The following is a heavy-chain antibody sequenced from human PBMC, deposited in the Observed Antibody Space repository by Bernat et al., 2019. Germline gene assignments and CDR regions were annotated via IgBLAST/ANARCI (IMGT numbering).Heavy chain of an antibody. D-gene: IGHD3-22*01. CDR1: VGSISSSSYY. J-gene: IGHJ3*02. V-gene: IGHV4-39*01. CDR2: IYYSGST. Sequence: QLQLQESGPGLVKPSETLSLTCTVSVGSISSSSYYWGWIRQPPGKGLEWIGSIYYSGSTYYNPSLKSRVTISVDTSKNQFSLKLSSVTAADTAVYYCAGRTVLVHGAFDIWGQGTMVSVSS. CDR3: AGRTVLVHGAFDI.